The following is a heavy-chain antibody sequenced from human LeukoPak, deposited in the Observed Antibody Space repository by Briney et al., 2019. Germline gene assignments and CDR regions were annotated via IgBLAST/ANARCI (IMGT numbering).Heavy chain of an antibody. CDR3: ARDGGYYDSSGYYHQHAFDI. CDR1: GGSFSGYY. D-gene: IGHD3-22*01. Sequence: SETLSLTCAVYGGSFSGYYWSWIRQPPGKGLEWIGSIYYSGSTYYNPSLKSRVTISVDTSKNQFSLKLSSVTAADTAVYYCARDGGYYDSSGYYHQHAFDIWGQGTMVTVSS. J-gene: IGHJ3*02. V-gene: IGHV4-34*01. CDR2: IYYSGST.